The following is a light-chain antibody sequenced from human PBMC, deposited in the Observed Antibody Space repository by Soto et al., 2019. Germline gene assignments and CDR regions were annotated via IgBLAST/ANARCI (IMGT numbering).Light chain of an antibody. Sequence: EIVLTQSPCTLSLSPGERATLSCRASQSVSSSYLAWYQQKPGQAPRLLIYGASARATGIPDRFSGSGSGTDFTLTISRLEPEDFAVYYCHQYGSSPPFTFGPGTKVDIK. CDR2: GAS. J-gene: IGKJ3*01. V-gene: IGKV3-20*01. CDR3: HQYGSSPPFT. CDR1: QSVSSSY.